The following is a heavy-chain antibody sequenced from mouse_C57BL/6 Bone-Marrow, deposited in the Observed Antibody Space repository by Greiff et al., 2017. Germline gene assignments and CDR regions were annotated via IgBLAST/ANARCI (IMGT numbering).Heavy chain of an antibody. CDR1: GFTFSSYA. J-gene: IGHJ4*01. CDR2: ISDGGSYT. CDR3: ARGGTTMINYYAMDY. V-gene: IGHV5-4*03. Sequence: EVMLVESGGGLVKPGGSLKLSCAASGFTFSSYAMSWVRQTPEKRLEWVATISDGGSYTYYPDNVKGRFTISRDNAKNNLYLQMSHLKSEDTAMYYCARGGTTMINYYAMDYWGQGTSVTVSS. D-gene: IGHD2-4*01.